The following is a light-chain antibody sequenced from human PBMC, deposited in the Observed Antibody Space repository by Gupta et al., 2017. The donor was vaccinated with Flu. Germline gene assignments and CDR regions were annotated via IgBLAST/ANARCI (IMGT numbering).Light chain of an antibody. CDR3: CSYSGSYTLYV. CDR2: DVS. Sequence: QSDLTQPRSVSGSPGQSVTISCTGSSRSVGDYNYVSWYQQNPGKAPKLIIYDVSKRHSGVPDRFSASKSGNTASLTMSGLQAEDEADYYCCSYSGSYTLYVFGTGTKVTVL. V-gene: IGLV2-11*01. CDR1: SRSVGDYNY. J-gene: IGLJ1*01.